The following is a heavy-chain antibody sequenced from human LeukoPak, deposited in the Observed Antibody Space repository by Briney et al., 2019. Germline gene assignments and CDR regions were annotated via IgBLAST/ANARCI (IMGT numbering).Heavy chain of an antibody. CDR3: AKDPYRVVVATGNYLDP. Sequence: GGSLRLSCAASGFTVNSNYMNWVRQAPGKGLEWVSVLYSDGRTYYADSVKGRFTISRDNSKNTLYLQMNSLRVEDTAVYYCAKDPYRVVVATGNYLDPWGQGTLVTVSS. V-gene: IGHV3-53*05. CDR2: LYSDGRT. J-gene: IGHJ5*02. CDR1: GFTVNSNY. D-gene: IGHD2-15*01.